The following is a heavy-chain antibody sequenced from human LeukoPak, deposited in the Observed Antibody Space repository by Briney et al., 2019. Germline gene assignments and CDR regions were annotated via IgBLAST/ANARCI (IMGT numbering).Heavy chain of an antibody. J-gene: IGHJ4*02. CDR3: ARGGYGSGSYYFDY. Sequence: GGSLRLSCAASGFTVSSNYMSWVRQAPGKGLECVSVIYSGGNTYYADSVKGRFTISRDNSKNTLYLQMNSLRAEDTAVYYCARGGYGSGSYYFDYWGQGTLVTVSS. D-gene: IGHD3-10*01. V-gene: IGHV3-66*01. CDR2: IYSGGNT. CDR1: GFTVSSNY.